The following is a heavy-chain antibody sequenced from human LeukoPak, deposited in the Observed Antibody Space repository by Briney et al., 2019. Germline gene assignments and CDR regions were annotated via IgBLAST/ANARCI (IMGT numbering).Heavy chain of an antibody. CDR1: GYTFTGHY. J-gene: IGHJ4*02. CDR3: ARGGGTVFGVIND. D-gene: IGHD3-3*01. CDR2: INPNGGGT. Sequence: GASVKVSCKASGYTFTGHYIHWVRQAPGQGLEWMGWINPNGGGTNYAQKFQGRVTMTRDTSITTAYMELSRLRSDDTAVYYGARGGGTVFGVINDWGQGTLVTVSS. V-gene: IGHV1-2*02.